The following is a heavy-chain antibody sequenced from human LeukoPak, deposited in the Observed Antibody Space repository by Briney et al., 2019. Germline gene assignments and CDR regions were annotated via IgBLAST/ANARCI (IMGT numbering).Heavy chain of an antibody. CDR2: ISSSSTYI. J-gene: IGHJ4*02. CDR3: ARGGLGSDFWSGYHDY. Sequence: PGGSLRLSCAASGFTFSSYSMNWVRQAPGKGLEWVSSISSSSTYIYYADSVKGRFTISRDNAENSLYLQMNSLRAEDTAVYYCARGGLGSDFWSGYHDYWGQGTLVTVSS. CDR1: GFTFSSYS. D-gene: IGHD3-3*01. V-gene: IGHV3-21*01.